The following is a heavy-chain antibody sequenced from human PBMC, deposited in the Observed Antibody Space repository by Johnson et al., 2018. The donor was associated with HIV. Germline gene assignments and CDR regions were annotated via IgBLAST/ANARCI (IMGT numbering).Heavy chain of an antibody. D-gene: IGHD6-6*01. CDR2: MSYDGSNK. J-gene: IGHJ3*02. Sequence: QVQLVESGGGLIQPGGSLRLSCVVSGVTFSTYAMHWVRQAPGKGLEWVAVMSYDGSNKYYADSVKGRFTIYRDNSKNTLSLQMDSLRPEDTAVYYCARDGRGEQLVDQGDAFDIWGQGTMVTVSS. CDR1: GVTFSTYA. V-gene: IGHV3-30-3*01. CDR3: ARDGRGEQLVDQGDAFDI.